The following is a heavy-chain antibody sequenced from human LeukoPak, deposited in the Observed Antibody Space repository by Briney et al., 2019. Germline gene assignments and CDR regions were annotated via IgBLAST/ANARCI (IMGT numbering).Heavy chain of an antibody. CDR2: INTSGGST. CDR3: AKDPRVGASAAEYFPN. V-gene: IGHV3-23*01. Sequence: PGGSLRLSCAASGFTFSSYAMTWVRQAPGKGLEWVSSINTSGGSTYYADSVKGRFTISRDNSKNTLYLQMNSLRTEDTAIYYCAKDPRVGASAAEYFPNWGQGTLVTVSS. CDR1: GFTFSSYA. D-gene: IGHD1-26*01. J-gene: IGHJ1*01.